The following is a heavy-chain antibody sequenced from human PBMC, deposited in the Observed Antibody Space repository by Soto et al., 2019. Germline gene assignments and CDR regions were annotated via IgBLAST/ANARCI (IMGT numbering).Heavy chain of an antibody. CDR3: AKVMVKNWFDP. CDR2: ISGSGGST. D-gene: IGHD5-18*01. CDR1: GFTFSSYA. V-gene: IGHV3-23*01. Sequence: GGSLRLSCAASGFTFSSYAMSWVRQAPGKGLEWVSGISGSGGSTYYADSVKGRFTISRDNSKNTLYLQMNSLRADDTAVYYCAKVMVKNWFDPWGQGTLVTVSS. J-gene: IGHJ5*02.